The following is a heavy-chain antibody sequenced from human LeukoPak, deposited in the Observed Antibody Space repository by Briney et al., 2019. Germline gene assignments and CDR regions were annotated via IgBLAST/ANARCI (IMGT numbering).Heavy chain of an antibody. CDR2: IYTSGST. CDR1: GGSISSGSYY. V-gene: IGHV4-61*02. J-gene: IGHJ4*02. Sequence: SQTLSLTCTVSGGSISSGSYYWSWIRQPAGKGLEWIGRIYTSGSTNYNPSLKSRVTMSVDTSKNQFSLKLSSVTAADTAVYYCARDGYGENHFDYWGQGTLVTVSS. CDR3: ARDGYGENHFDY. D-gene: IGHD4-17*01.